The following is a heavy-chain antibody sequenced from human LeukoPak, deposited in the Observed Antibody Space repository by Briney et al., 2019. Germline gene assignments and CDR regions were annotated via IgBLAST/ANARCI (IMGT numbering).Heavy chain of an antibody. CDR2: IYYSGST. D-gene: IGHD3-9*01. J-gene: IGHJ4*02. CDR3: TREGPPVHYTGYYDY. Sequence: SETLSLTCTVSGGSISGYYWSWIRQPPGKGLEWIGYIYYSGSTNYNPSLKSRVTISVDTSKNQFSLELTPVTAADTAVYYCTREGPPVHYTGYYDYWGQGTLVTVSS. V-gene: IGHV4-59*01. CDR1: GGSISGYY.